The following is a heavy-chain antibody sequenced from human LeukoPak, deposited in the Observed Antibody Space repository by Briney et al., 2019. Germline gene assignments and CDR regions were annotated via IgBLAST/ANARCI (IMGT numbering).Heavy chain of an antibody. CDR3: ARGYCTNGVCYASDNWFDP. CDR1: GFTFSSYS. D-gene: IGHD2-8*01. J-gene: IGHJ5*02. V-gene: IGHV3-48*01. CDR2: ISISSSTI. Sequence: GGSLRLSCAASGFTFSSYSMNWVRQAPGKGLEWVSYISISSSTIYYADSVKGRFTISRDNAKNSLYLQMNSLRAEDTAVYYCARGYCTNGVCYASDNWFDPWGQGTLVTVSS.